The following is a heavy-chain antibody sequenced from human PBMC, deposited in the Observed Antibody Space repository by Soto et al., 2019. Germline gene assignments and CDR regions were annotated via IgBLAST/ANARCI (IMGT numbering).Heavy chain of an antibody. Sequence: QVQLVESGGGVIQPGRSLRLSCAASGFTFSSYGMHWDRQAPGKGLEWVAVISYDGSNKYYADSVKGRFTISRDNSKNTLYLQMNSLRAEDTAVYYCAKDNCISTSCYRLYNWFDPWGQGTLVTVSS. V-gene: IGHV3-30*18. D-gene: IGHD2-2*01. CDR1: GFTFSSYG. J-gene: IGHJ5*02. CDR3: AKDNCISTSCYRLYNWFDP. CDR2: ISYDGSNK.